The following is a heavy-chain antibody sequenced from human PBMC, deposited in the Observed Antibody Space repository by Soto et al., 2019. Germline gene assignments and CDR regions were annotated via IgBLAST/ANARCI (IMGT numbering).Heavy chain of an antibody. CDR1: GFTFSSYD. J-gene: IGHJ6*02. CDR3: ARAPLRYCSSTSCYEGGYYYYYYGMDV. D-gene: IGHD2-2*01. V-gene: IGHV3-13*01. Sequence: PGGSLRLSCAASGFTFSSYDMHWVRQATGKGLEWVSAIGTAGDTYYPGSVKGRFTVSRENAKNSLYLQMNSLRAGDTAVYYCARAPLRYCSSTSCYEGGYYYYYYGMDVWGQGTTVTVSS. CDR2: IGTAGDT.